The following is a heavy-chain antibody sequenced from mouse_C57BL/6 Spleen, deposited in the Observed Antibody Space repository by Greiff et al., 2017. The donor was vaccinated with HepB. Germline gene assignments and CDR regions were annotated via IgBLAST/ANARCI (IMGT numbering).Heavy chain of an antibody. Sequence: EVKLMESGPVLVKPGASVKMSCKASGYTFTDYYMNWVKQSHGKSLEWIGVINPYNGGTSYNQKFKGKATLTVDKSSSTAYMELNSLTSEDSAVYYCARKLGRYFDVWGTGTTVTVSS. CDR3: ARKLGRYFDV. V-gene: IGHV1-19*01. D-gene: IGHD4-1*01. CDR1: GYTFTDYY. J-gene: IGHJ1*03. CDR2: INPYNGGT.